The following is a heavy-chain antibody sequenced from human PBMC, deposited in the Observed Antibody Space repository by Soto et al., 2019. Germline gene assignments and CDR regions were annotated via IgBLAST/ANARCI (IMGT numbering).Heavy chain of an antibody. CDR2: IRTKPNSYAT. V-gene: IGHV3-73*02. Sequence: EVQLVESGGGLVQPGGSLKLSCVASWLSFRGSAIHWVRQASGKGLEWVAHIRTKPNSYATTYAASVKGRFTISRDDSNNMAFLQTDSLKVEDTAVYFCSAHGRDANPLTYWGQGTLVTVSS. CDR3: SAHGRDANPLTY. D-gene: IGHD1-26*01. CDR1: WLSFRGSA. J-gene: IGHJ4*02.